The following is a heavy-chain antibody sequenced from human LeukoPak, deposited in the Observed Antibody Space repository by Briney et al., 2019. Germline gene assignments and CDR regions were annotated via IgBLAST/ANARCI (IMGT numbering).Heavy chain of an antibody. J-gene: IGHJ4*02. CDR2: IIPIFGTA. Sequence: SVKLSCKASGGTFSSYAISWVPQAPGQGLEWMGGIIPIFGTANYAQKFQGRVTITADESTSTAYMELSSLRSEDTAADDCAREETMCPGICSSTSCYRDYLGQGTLVTVFS. V-gene: IGHV1-69*01. CDR3: AREETMCPGICSSTSCYRDY. D-gene: IGHD2-2*01. CDR1: GGTFSSYA.